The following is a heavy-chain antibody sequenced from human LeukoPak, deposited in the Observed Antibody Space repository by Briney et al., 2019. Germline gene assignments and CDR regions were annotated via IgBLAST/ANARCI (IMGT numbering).Heavy chain of an antibody. CDR2: IIPIFGTA. D-gene: IGHD1-7*01. CDR1: GGTFSSYA. V-gene: IGHV1-69*13. J-gene: IGHJ6*02. CDR3: ASRFSITGTTPGYCYYYGMDV. Sequence: SVKVSCKASGGTFSSYAISWVRQAPGQGLEWMGGIIPIFGTANYAQKFQGRVTITADESTSTAYMGLSSLRSEDTAVYYCASRFSITGTTPGYCYYYGMDVWGQGTTVTVSS.